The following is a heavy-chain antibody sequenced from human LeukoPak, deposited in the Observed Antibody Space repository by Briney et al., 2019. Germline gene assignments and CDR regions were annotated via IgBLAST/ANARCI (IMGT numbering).Heavy chain of an antibody. V-gene: IGHV3-21*01. CDR1: GFTFSTYS. CDR3: AREIAEGFDY. Sequence: PGGSLRLSCAASGFTFSTYSMNWVRQAPGKGLEWVSSIGGTGTSIYYADSVKGRFTISRDNPKNSLYLQMNSLRAEDTAVYYCAREIAEGFDYWGQGTLVTVSS. CDR2: IGGTGTSI. J-gene: IGHJ4*02.